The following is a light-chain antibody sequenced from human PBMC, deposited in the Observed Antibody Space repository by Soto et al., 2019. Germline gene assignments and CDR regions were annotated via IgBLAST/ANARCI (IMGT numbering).Light chain of an antibody. Sequence: DIVMTQSPDSLAVSLGERATINCKSSQSVLYSSNNKNYLAWYQQKPGQPPKLLIYWASTRQSGVADRFSGSGSGTDFTLTISSLQAEDVAVYYCQQYYSTPRTFGQGTEVEI. V-gene: IGKV4-1*01. CDR3: QQYYSTPRT. J-gene: IGKJ1*01. CDR1: QSVLYSSNNKNY. CDR2: WAS.